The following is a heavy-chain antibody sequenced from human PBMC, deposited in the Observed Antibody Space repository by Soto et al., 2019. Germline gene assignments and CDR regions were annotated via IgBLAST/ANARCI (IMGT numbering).Heavy chain of an antibody. D-gene: IGHD3-10*01. J-gene: IGHJ6*02. Sequence: GGSLRLSCAASGFTFSSYDMHWVRQATGKGLEWVSAIGTAGDTYYPGSVKGRFTISRENAKNSLYLQMNSLRAEDMAVYYCAREWGRGAHQYGMDVWGQGTTVTVSS. V-gene: IGHV3-13*01. CDR3: AREWGRGAHQYGMDV. CDR1: GFTFSSYD. CDR2: IGTAGDT.